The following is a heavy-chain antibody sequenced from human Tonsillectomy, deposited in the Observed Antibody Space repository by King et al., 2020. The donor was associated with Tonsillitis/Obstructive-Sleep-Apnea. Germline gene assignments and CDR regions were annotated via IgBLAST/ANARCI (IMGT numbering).Heavy chain of an antibody. J-gene: IGHJ5*02. CDR2: IYYSGST. CDR1: GGSISSYY. CDR3: ARVGYDNWFDP. D-gene: IGHD1-1*01. V-gene: IGHV4-59*01. Sequence: VQLQESGPGLVKPSETLSLTCTVSGGSISSYYWSWIRQPPGKGLEWMGYIYYSGSTNYNPSLKSRVTISVDTSKNQFSLKLGSVTAADTAVYYCARVGYDNWFDPWGQGTLVTVSS.